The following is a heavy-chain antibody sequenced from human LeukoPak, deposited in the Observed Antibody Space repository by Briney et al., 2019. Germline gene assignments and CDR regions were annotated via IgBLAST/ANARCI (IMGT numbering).Heavy chain of an antibody. CDR2: INHSGST. D-gene: IGHD2-2*01. Sequence: PSETLSLTCAVYGGSFSGYYWSWIRQPPGKGLELIGEINHSGSTNYNPSLKSRVTISVDTSKNQFSLKLSSVTAADTAVYYCARDQEAYCSSTSCYEYYYYMDVWGKGTTVTISS. J-gene: IGHJ6*03. CDR1: GGSFSGYY. CDR3: ARDQEAYCSSTSCYEYYYYMDV. V-gene: IGHV4-34*01.